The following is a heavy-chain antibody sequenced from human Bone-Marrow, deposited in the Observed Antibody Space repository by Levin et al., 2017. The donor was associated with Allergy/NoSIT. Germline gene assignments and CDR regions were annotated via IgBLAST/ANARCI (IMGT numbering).Heavy chain of an antibody. V-gene: IGHV3-30*04. CDR2: ISHDGSNK. CDR3: ARPFTYYYDTSGHNSFDY. CDR1: EFIFRSCA. J-gene: IGHJ4*02. Sequence: GGSLRLSCAASEFIFRSCAMHWVRQTPGKGLEWVAFISHDGSNKGYSASVKGRFTISRDNSNNTLYLQMSSLSSEDSAVYFCARPFTYYYDTSGHNSFDYWGQGTLVTVSS. D-gene: IGHD3-22*01.